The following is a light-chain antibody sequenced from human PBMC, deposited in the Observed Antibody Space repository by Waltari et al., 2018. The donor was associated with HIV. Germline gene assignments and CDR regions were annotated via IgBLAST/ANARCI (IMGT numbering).Light chain of an antibody. CDR1: SSDVGSYNL. J-gene: IGLJ2*01. Sequence: QSALTQPAPVSGPPGQSIPISCTGTSSDVGSYNLVPWYQRRPGKAPKPMVYEVSKRPSGVSNRCSGSKSGNTASLTIPGLQAEDEADYYCCSYAGSSTVVFGGGTKLTVL. V-gene: IGLV2-23*02. CDR2: EVS. CDR3: CSYAGSSTVV.